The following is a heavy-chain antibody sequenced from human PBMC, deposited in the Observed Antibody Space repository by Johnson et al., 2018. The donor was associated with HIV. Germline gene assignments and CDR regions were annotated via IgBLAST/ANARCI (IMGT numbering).Heavy chain of an antibody. V-gene: IGHV3-15*01. CDR2: IKTKTDGGTI. Sequence: EKLVESGGGVVQPGRSLRLSCAASGFTFSSYGMHWVRQAPGKGLEWVGRIKTKTDGGTIDYNAPVKGRFSISRDDSKNTLYLQMNSLKTEDTAVYYCTTDWEYYYGAGKLDAFDMWGQGTMVTVSS. D-gene: IGHD3-10*01. J-gene: IGHJ3*02. CDR3: TTDWEYYYGAGKLDAFDM. CDR1: GFTFSSYG.